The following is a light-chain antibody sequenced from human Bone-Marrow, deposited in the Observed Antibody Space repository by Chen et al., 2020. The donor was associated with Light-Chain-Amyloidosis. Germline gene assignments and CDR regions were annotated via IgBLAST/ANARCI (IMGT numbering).Light chain of an antibody. CDR1: QSVSSAY. CDR2: GTS. CDR3: QQYGTFGT. Sequence: EIVLTQSPGTLSLSPGERATLSCRASQSVSSAYLAWYQHKPGQAPRLLIYGTSGRAAGIPDRFSGSGSGTDFTLTISRLEPEEFAVYYCQQYGTFGTFGRGTKVEIK. V-gene: IGKV3-20*01. J-gene: IGKJ1*01.